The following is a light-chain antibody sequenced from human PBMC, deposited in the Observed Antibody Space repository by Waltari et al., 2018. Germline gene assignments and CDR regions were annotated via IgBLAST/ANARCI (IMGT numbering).Light chain of an antibody. J-gene: IGLJ1*01. V-gene: IGLV3-21*02. CDR3: QVWDSGSDHYV. CDR1: KIGSKN. CDR2: DDG. Sequence: SYELTQPPSVSVAPGQTARITCDGDKIGSKNVQGYQHKPGQAPVLVVYDDGDRPSGIPERFSGSNSGNTAALTISRVDAGDEAEYYCQVWDSGSDHYVFGTVTKVTVL.